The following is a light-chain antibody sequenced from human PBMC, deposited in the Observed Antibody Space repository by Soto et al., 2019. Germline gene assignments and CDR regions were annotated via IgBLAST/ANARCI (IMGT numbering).Light chain of an antibody. CDR2: GAS. CDR3: QQHGNSPRT. Sequence: TLPCRASQNITNNYVAWYQHKPGQAPRLLIYGASSRATGIPVRFSGSGSGTDFTLTISRLEPEDFAVYYCQQHGNSPRTFGQGTKVDIK. CDR1: QNITNNY. J-gene: IGKJ1*01. V-gene: IGKV3-20*01.